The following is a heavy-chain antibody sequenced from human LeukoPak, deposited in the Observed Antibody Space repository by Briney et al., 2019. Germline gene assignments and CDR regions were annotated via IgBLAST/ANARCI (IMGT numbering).Heavy chain of an antibody. CDR2: IYSDGST. J-gene: IGHJ4*02. Sequence: PGRSLRLSCAASGFTVSTNYMNWVRQAPGKGLEWVSLIYSDGSTYYADSVKGRFTISRDNSKNSLYLQMNSLRAEDTAVYYCARSGYDWDLDYWGQGTLVTVSS. D-gene: IGHD5-12*01. V-gene: IGHV3-53*01. CDR1: GFTVSTNY. CDR3: ARSGYDWDLDY.